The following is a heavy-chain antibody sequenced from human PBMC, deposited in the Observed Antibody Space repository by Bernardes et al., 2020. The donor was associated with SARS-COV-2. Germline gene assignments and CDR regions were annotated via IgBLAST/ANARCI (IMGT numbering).Heavy chain of an antibody. Sequence: GESMTISCKGSDYTFTNYWIGWVRQMPGTGLEWMGIIYPGDSDTKYSPSFQGRVTISADKSVNTAYLQWSSLKASDTAIYYCARRRYGDFGVDVWGKGTTVNVSS. J-gene: IGHJ6*04. D-gene: IGHD4-17*01. CDR2: IYPGDSDT. CDR1: DYTFTNYW. V-gene: IGHV5-51*01. CDR3: ARRRYGDFGVDV.